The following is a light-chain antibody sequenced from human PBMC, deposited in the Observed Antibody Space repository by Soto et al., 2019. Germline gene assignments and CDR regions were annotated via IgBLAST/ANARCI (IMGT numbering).Light chain of an antibody. CDR1: SSDVGGYNY. CDR2: DVN. V-gene: IGLV2-11*01. J-gene: IGLJ1*01. Sequence: QSALTQPRSVSGSPGQSVAISCTGTSSDVGGYNYVSWYQQHPGKAPKVMIFDVNKRPSGVPDRFSGSKSGNTASLTISGLHAEDEADYYCCSYAGRYTYVFGTGTKVTVL. CDR3: CSYAGRYTYV.